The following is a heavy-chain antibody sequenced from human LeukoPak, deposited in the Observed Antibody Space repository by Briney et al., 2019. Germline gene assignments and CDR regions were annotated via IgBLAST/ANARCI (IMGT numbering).Heavy chain of an antibody. CDR2: ICPDGTVT. CDR3: VRDFRSADY. J-gene: IGHJ4*02. V-gene: IGHV3-74*01. Sequence: GGSLRLSCAASGFTLSTYCMHWVRQAPGKGPMWVSRICPDGTVTNYADSVKARFIISRDNARNTVYLQMNSLRVEDTAVYHCVRDFRSADYWGQGTLVTVSS. CDR1: GFTLSTYC.